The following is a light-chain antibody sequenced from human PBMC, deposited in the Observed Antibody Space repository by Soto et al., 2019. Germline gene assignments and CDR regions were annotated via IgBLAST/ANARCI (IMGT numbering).Light chain of an antibody. CDR1: QSVGSD. V-gene: IGKV3-20*01. CDR2: GAS. CDR3: QQYGSSPRT. J-gene: IGKJ1*01. Sequence: IVMTQSPATPSVSPGERATLSCRASQSVGSDLAWYQQKPGQAPTLLIYGASIRAAGIPDRFSGSGSGTDFTLTIRRLEPDDFAVYYCQQYGSSPRTFGQGTKVDIK.